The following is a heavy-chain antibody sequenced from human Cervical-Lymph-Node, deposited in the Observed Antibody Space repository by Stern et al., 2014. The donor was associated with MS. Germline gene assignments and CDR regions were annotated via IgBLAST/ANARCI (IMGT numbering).Heavy chain of an antibody. CDR1: GYLFTDYA. V-gene: IGHV7-4-1*02. Sequence: MQLVESGSELKKPGASVKVSCKASGYLFTDYAMNWVRQAPGKGLEWMGWINTDAGNPTYAQGFTGRFVFSLDTSVTTAYLQISSLKAEDTAMYYCARGSPGVDYWGQGTLVTVSS. D-gene: IGHD1-26*01. CDR2: INTDAGNP. J-gene: IGHJ4*02. CDR3: ARGSPGVDY.